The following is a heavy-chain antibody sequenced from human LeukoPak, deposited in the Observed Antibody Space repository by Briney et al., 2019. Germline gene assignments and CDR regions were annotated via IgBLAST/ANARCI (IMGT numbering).Heavy chain of an antibody. CDR3: AKGWLVVDY. CDR1: GFTFSSYA. Sequence: GGSLRLSCAASGFTFSSYAMHWVRQAPGKGLEWVAVISYDGSNKYYADSVKGRFTISRDNSKNTLYLQMDSLGVEDTAVYYCAKGWLVVDYWGQGTLVTVSS. CDR2: ISYDGSNK. V-gene: IGHV3-30-3*01. J-gene: IGHJ4*02. D-gene: IGHD6-19*01.